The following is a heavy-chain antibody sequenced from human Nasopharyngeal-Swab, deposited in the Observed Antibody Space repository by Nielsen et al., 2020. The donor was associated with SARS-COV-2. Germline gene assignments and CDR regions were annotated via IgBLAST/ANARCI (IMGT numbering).Heavy chain of an antibody. Sequence: GESLKISYAASGFTFSSYAMSWVRQAPGKGLEWVSAISGSGGSTYYADSVKGRFTISRDNSKNTLYLQMNSLRAEDTDVYYCAKDRQLVVTATPDYFDYWGQGTLVTVSS. CDR1: GFTFSSYA. D-gene: IGHD2-21*02. V-gene: IGHV3-23*01. CDR3: AKDRQLVVTATPDYFDY. J-gene: IGHJ4*02. CDR2: ISGSGGST.